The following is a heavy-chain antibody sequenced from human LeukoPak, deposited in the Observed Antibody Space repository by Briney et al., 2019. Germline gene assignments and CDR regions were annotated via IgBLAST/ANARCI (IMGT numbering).Heavy chain of an antibody. CDR1: GGTFSSYA. CDR2: IIPIFGTA. Sequence: SVKVSCKASGGTFSSYAISWVRQAPGQGLEWMGGIIPIFGTANYAQKFQGRVTITADESTSTAYMELNSLRSEDTSVYYCATTPGAYYDFWSGYSLWGQGTLVTVSS. CDR3: ATTPGAYYDFWSGYSL. V-gene: IGHV1-69*01. D-gene: IGHD3-3*01. J-gene: IGHJ4*02.